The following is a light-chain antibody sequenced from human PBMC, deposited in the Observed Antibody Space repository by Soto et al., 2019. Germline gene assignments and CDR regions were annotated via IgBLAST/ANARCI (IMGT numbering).Light chain of an antibody. CDR1: QSVSSSY. V-gene: IGKV3-20*01. CDR3: QQYVSSPLT. CDR2: GAS. J-gene: IGKJ4*01. Sequence: EIVLTQSPGTLSLSPGERATLSRRASQSVSSSYLAWYQQKPGQAPRLLIYGASSRATGIPDRFSGSGSGTDFTLTISRLEPEDFAVYYCQQYVSSPLTFGGGTKVEIK.